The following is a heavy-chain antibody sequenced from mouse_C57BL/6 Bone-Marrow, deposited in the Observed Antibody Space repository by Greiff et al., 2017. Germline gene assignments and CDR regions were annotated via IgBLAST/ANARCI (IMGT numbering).Heavy chain of an antibody. V-gene: IGHV2-2*01. Sequence: QVQLQQSGPGLVQPSQSLSITCKVSGFSFTSYGVHWVRQSQGQGLEWLGEIWSGESTDYNAAFISRLSISKDNTKSQVFFKMNSLQADDTARYCSARRWLGGFADWGQGTLVTVSA. CDR2: IWSGEST. CDR1: GFSFTSYG. J-gene: IGHJ3*01. D-gene: IGHD2-3*01. CDR3: ARRWLGGFAD.